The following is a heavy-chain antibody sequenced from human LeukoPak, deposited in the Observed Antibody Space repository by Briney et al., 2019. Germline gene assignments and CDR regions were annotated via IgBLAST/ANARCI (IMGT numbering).Heavy chain of an antibody. CDR3: AREYVVVTAHFDY. CDR1: GFTFSSYW. D-gene: IGHD2-21*02. CDR2: IKQDGSEK. Sequence: GGSLRLSCAASGFTFSSYWMSWVRQAPGKGLEWVANIKQDGSEKYYVDFVKGRFTISRDNAKNSLYLQMNSLRAEDTAVYYCAREYVVVTAHFDYWGQGTLVTVSS. V-gene: IGHV3-7*01. J-gene: IGHJ4*02.